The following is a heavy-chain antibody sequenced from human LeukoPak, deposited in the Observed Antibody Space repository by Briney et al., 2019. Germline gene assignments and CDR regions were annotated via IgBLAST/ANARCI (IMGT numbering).Heavy chain of an antibody. V-gene: IGHV3-30*18. CDR1: GFTFSSYG. CDR3: AKAGHYGSGSYYSDY. Sequence: GRSLRLSCAASGFTFSSYGMHWVRQAPGKGLEWVAVISYDGSNKYYADSVKSRFTISRDNSKNTLYLQMNSLRAEDTAVYYCAKAGHYGSGSYYSDYWGRGTLVTVSP. J-gene: IGHJ4*02. D-gene: IGHD3-10*01. CDR2: ISYDGSNK.